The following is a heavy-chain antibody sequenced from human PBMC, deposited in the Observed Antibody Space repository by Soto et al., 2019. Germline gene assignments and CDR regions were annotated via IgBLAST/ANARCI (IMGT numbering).Heavy chain of an antibody. CDR3: ARGAPSSGYYFGGAFDI. Sequence: GGSLRLSCAASGFTFSSYAMHWVRQAPGKGLEWVAVISYDGSNKYYADSVEGRFTISRDNSKNTLYLQMNSLRAEDTAVYYCARGAPSSGYYFGGAFDIWGQGTMVTVSS. CDR2: ISYDGSNK. CDR1: GFTFSSYA. V-gene: IGHV3-30-3*01. D-gene: IGHD3-22*01. J-gene: IGHJ3*02.